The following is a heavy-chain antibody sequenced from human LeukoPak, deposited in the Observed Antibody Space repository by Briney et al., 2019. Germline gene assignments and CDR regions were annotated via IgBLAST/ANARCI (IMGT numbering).Heavy chain of an antibody. Sequence: PGGSLRLSCAASGFTYINYWMHWVRQAPGKGLVWVSHINSDGSSTSYADSVKGRFTISIDNAKNTLYLQMNSLRAEDTAVYYCSRNPLFTIFGVLTAEFYFYYMDVWGKGTTVTVSS. J-gene: IGHJ6*03. CDR3: SRNPLFTIFGVLTAEFYFYYMDV. CDR2: INSDGSST. CDR1: GFTYINYW. V-gene: IGHV3-74*01. D-gene: IGHD3-3*01.